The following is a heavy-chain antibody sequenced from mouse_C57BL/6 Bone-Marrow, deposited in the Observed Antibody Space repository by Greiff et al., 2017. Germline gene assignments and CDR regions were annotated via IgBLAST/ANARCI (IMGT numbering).Heavy chain of an antibody. CDR2: ISSGSSTI. J-gene: IGHJ4*01. Sequence: EVKVVESGGGLVKPGGSLKLSCAASGFTFSDYGMHWVRQAPEKGLEWVAYISSGSSTIYYADTVKGRFTITGDNAKNTLFLQMTSLRSEDTAMYYCAGGNYEREMDYWGQGTSVTVSS. CDR3: AGGNYEREMDY. D-gene: IGHD1-1*01. V-gene: IGHV5-17*01. CDR1: GFTFSDYG.